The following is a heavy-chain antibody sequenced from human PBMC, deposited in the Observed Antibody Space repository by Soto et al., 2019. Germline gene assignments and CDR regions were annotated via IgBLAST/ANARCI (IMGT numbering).Heavy chain of an antibody. J-gene: IGHJ1*01. D-gene: IGHD6-19*01. V-gene: IGHV1-18*01. CDR3: ARAHSSGWYYVLYFQH. CDR2: ISAYNGNT. CDR1: GYTFTSYG. Sequence: ASVKVSCKASGYTFTSYGISWVRQAPGQGLEWMGWISAYNGNTNYAQKLQGRVTMTTDTSTSTAYMELRSLRSDDTAVYYCARAHSSGWYYVLYFQHWGQGTLVTVSS.